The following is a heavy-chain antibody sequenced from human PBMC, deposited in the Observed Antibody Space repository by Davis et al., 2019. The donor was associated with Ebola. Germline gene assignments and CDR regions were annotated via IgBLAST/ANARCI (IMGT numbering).Heavy chain of an antibody. D-gene: IGHD5-12*01. Sequence: PSETLSLTCAISGDSVSGSSGAWNWIRQSPSRGLEWLGRTYYYRSKWYIDYAESVRGRIIINPDTSKNQLSLQVNSVTPEETAVYYCARGWLRSKFDYWGQGTLVTVSS. CDR2: TYYYRSKWYI. J-gene: IGHJ4*02. V-gene: IGHV6-1*01. CDR3: ARGWLRSKFDY. CDR1: GDSVSGSSGA.